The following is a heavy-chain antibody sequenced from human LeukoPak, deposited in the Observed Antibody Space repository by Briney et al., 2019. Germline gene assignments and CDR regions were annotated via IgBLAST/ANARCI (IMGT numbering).Heavy chain of an antibody. CDR2: INHSGST. Sequence: SETLSLTCAVYGGSFSGYYWSWIRQPPGRGLEWIGEINHSGSTNYNPSLKSRVTISVDTSKNQFSLKLSSVTAADTAVYYCARGGRWLQLVDYWGQGTLVTVSS. CDR3: ARGGRWLQLVDY. CDR1: GGSFSGYY. D-gene: IGHD5-24*01. J-gene: IGHJ4*02. V-gene: IGHV4-34*01.